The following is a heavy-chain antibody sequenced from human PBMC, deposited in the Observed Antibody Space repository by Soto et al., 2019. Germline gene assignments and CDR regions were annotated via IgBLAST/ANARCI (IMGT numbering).Heavy chain of an antibody. D-gene: IGHD2-15*01. V-gene: IGHV4-59*01. Sequence: SETLSLTCSVSGGSISSYYWSWIRQPPGKGLEWIGYIHYSGSTNYNPSLKSRVTISVDTSKNQFSLKLSSVTAADTAVYYCARVCKYCSGGSCYSIYFDYWGQGTLVTVSS. CDR3: ARVCKYCSGGSCYSIYFDY. CDR2: IHYSGST. CDR1: GGSISSYY. J-gene: IGHJ4*02.